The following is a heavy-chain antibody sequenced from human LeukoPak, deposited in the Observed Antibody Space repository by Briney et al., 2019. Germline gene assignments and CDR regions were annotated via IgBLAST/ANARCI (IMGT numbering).Heavy chain of an antibody. CDR3: ARDSHYYESSGYNQGDFDY. CDR2: ISAYNGNT. Sequence: ASVKVSCKASGYTFTSYGISWVRQAPGQGLEWMGWISAYNGNTNYAQKFQGRVTITRDTSASTAYMELSSLRSEDTAVYYCARDSHYYESSGYNQGDFDYWGQGTLVTVSS. V-gene: IGHV1-18*01. J-gene: IGHJ4*02. CDR1: GYTFTSYG. D-gene: IGHD3-22*01.